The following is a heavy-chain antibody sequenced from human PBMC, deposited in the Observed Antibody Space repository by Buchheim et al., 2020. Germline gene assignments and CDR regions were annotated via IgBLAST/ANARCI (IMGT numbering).Heavy chain of an antibody. CDR2: ISSSSSTI. Sequence: EVQLVESGGGLVQPGGSLRLSCAASGFTFSSYSMNWVRQAPGKGLEWVSYISSSSSTIYYADSVKGRFTLSRDNAKNSLYLQMNSLRAEDTAVYYCARGLPETTVVTPGIGYWGQGTL. D-gene: IGHD4-23*01. J-gene: IGHJ4*02. V-gene: IGHV3-48*01. CDR3: ARGLPETTVVTPGIGY. CDR1: GFTFSSYS.